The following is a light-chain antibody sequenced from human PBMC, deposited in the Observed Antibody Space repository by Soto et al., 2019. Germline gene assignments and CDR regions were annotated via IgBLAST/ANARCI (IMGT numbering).Light chain of an antibody. J-gene: IGLJ2*01. V-gene: IGLV2-8*01. CDR2: DVS. Sequence: QSVLAQPPSASGSPGQSVTISCTGTSSDVGAYNYVSWYQQHRGKAPKLIIYDVSQRPSGIPDRFSGSKSGNTASLTVSGLQAEDEAVYYCNSFAGSAHVVFGGGTKLTVL. CDR1: SSDVGAYNY. CDR3: NSFAGSAHVV.